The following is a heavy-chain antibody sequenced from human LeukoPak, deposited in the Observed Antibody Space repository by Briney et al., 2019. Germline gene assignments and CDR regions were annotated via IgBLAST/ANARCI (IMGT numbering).Heavy chain of an antibody. CDR2: ISSSGSTI. CDR3: AREGLYGEFAD. V-gene: IGHV3-48*03. Sequence: PGGSLRLSCAASGFTFSSYEMNWVRQAPGKGLEWVSYISSSGSTIYYADSVKGRFTISRDDAQNSLHLQMNSLRDEDTAVYYCAREGLYGEFADWGQGTLVTVSS. J-gene: IGHJ4*02. D-gene: IGHD4-17*01. CDR1: GFTFSSYE.